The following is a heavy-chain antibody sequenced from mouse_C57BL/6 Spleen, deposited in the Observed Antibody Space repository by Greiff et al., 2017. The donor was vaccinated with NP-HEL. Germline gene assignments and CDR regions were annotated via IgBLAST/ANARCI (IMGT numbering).Heavy chain of an antibody. V-gene: IGHV1-61*01. CDR2: IYPSDSET. CDR3: ARLDYYGSSFAY. D-gene: IGHD1-1*01. Sequence: QVQLQQPGAELVRPGSSVKLSCKASGYTFTSYWMDWVKQRPGQGLEWIGNIYPSDSETHYNQKFKDKATLTVDKSSSTAYMQLSSLTSEDSAVYYCARLDYYGSSFAYWGQGTLVTVSA. J-gene: IGHJ3*01. CDR1: GYTFTSYW.